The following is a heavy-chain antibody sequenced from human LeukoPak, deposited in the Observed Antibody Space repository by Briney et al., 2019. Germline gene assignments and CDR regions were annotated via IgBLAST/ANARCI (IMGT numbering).Heavy chain of an antibody. CDR3: AKDFSRYSSGWSPFDY. CDR2: ISYDGSNK. Sequence: GGSLRLSCAASGFTFSNYGIHWVRQAPGKGLEWVAVISYDGSNKYYADSVKGRFTTSRDNSKNTLYLQMNSLRAEDTAVYYCAKDFSRYSSGWSPFDYWGQGTLVTVSS. D-gene: IGHD6-19*01. CDR1: GFTFSNYG. J-gene: IGHJ4*02. V-gene: IGHV3-30*18.